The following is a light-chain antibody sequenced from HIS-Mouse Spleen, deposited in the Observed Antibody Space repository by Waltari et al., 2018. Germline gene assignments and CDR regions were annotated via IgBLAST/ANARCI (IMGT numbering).Light chain of an antibody. J-gene: IGLJ1*01. CDR3: SSYTSSSPYV. V-gene: IGLV2-14*03. Sequence: QSALTQPASVSGSPGQSITLSCTGTSRDVGGYNYVSLYQQHPGKAPKLMIYDVSNRPSGVSNRFSGSKSGNTASLTISGLQAEDEADYYCSSYTSSSPYVFGTGTKVTVL. CDR1: SRDVGGYNY. CDR2: DVS.